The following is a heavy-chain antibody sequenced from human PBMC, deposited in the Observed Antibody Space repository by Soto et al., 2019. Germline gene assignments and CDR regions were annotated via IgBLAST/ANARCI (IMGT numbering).Heavy chain of an antibody. D-gene: IGHD2-15*01. V-gene: IGHV4-59*01. CDR2: IYYSGST. Sequence: PSETLSLTCTVSGGSISSYYWSWIRQPPGKGLEWIGYIYYSGSTNYNPSLKSRVTISVDTSKNQFSLKLSSVTAADTAVYYCARDGGSSGGSHNWFDTWGQGTLVTVS. J-gene: IGHJ5*02. CDR3: ARDGGSSGGSHNWFDT. CDR1: GGSISSYY.